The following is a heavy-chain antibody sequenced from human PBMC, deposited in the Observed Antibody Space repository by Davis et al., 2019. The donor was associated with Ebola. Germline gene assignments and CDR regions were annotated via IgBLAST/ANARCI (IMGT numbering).Heavy chain of an antibody. CDR2: ISGSGGST. Sequence: ESLKIPCAASGFTFSSYAMSWVRQAPGTGLEWVSAISGSGGSTYYADSVKGRFTITRDNSKNTLYLQMNSLIAEDTAVYYCAKDPRGTAAGTIWFDPWGQGTLVTVSS. V-gene: IGHV3-23*01. D-gene: IGHD6-13*01. CDR3: AKDPRGTAAGTIWFDP. J-gene: IGHJ5*02. CDR1: GFTFSSYA.